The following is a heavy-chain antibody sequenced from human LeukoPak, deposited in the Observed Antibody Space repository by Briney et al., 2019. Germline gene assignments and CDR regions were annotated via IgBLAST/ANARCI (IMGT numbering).Heavy chain of an antibody. CDR1: GGSFSGYY. D-gene: IGHD4-23*01. Sequence: PSETLSLTCAVYGGSFSGYYWSWIRQPPEKGLEWIGEINHSGSTNYNPSLKSRVTISVDTSKNQFSLKLSSVTAADTAVYYCARDPGGVKTAVVTPPHYFDHWGQGTLVIASS. CDR3: ARDPGGVKTAVVTPPHYFDH. V-gene: IGHV4-34*01. J-gene: IGHJ4*02. CDR2: INHSGST.